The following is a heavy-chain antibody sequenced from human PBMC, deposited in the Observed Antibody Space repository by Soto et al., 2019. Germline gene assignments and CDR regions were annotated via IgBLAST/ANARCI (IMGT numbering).Heavy chain of an antibody. CDR2: ISYDGNIE. CDR1: GFTFSNYA. V-gene: IGHV3-30-3*01. D-gene: IGHD6-19*01. Sequence: PGGSLRLSCVASGFTFSNYAMHWVRQAPGKGLEWVAIISYDGNIEYYADSVKGRFTISRDSSKNTLFLQMNSLRAEDTAVYYCAKTREQWLSGYFDYWGQGTLVTVSS. CDR3: AKTREQWLSGYFDY. J-gene: IGHJ4*02.